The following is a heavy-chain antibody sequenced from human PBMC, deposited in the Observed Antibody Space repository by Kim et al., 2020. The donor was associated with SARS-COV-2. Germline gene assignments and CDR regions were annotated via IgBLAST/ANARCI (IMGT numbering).Heavy chain of an antibody. CDR1: GGSISSSNW. J-gene: IGHJ4*02. D-gene: IGHD4-17*01. CDR2: IYHSGST. CDR3: ARGLFYGGIPYYFDY. V-gene: IGHV4-4*02. Sequence: SETLSLTCAVSGGSISSSNWWSWVRQPPGKGLEWIGEIYHSGSTNYNPSLKSRVTISVDKSKNQFSLKLSSVTAADTAVYYCARGLFYGGIPYYFDYWGQGTLVTVSS.